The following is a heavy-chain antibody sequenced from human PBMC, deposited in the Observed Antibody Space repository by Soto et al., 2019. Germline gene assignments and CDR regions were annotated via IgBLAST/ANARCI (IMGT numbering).Heavy chain of an antibody. V-gene: IGHV3-23*01. J-gene: IGHJ4*02. CDR1: GFIFSNYA. CDR2: ISGPGTST. CDR3: AKDEDAPDETYDMGFFDY. D-gene: IGHD3-22*01. Sequence: GSLRLSCAASGFIFSNYAIHWVRQAPGKGLEWVSVISGPGTSTNFADSVKGRFTISRDTSKDTVYLQMNSLRAEDTAVYYCAKDEDAPDETYDMGFFDYWGQGTLVTVSS.